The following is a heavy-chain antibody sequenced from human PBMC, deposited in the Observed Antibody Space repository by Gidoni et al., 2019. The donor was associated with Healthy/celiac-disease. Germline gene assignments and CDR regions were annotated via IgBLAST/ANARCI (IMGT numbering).Heavy chain of an antibody. D-gene: IGHD3-22*01. J-gene: IGHJ4*02. CDR2: IIPIFGTA. Sequence: QVQLVQSGAEVKKPGSSVKVSCKASGVTFSSYAISWVRQAPGQGLEWMGGIIPIFGTANYAQKVQGRVTSTADESTSTAYMELSSLRSEDTAVYYCARGAPRYYYDSSGYYYLDYWGQGTLVTVSS. CDR3: ARGAPRYYYDSSGYYYLDY. V-gene: IGHV1-69*01. CDR1: GVTFSSYA.